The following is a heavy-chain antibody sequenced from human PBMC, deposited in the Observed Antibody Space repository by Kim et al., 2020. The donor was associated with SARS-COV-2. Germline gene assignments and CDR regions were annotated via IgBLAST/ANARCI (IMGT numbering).Heavy chain of an antibody. CDR3: ARDCSSRGSGWYRLGYYFDY. CDR2: ISSSSSYI. Sequence: GGSLRLSCAASGFTFSSYSMNWVRQAPGKGLEWVSSISSSSSYIYYADSVKGRFTISRDNAKNSLYLQMNSLRAEDTAVYYCARDCSSRGSGWYRLGYYFDYWGKGTLVTVSS. J-gene: IGHJ4*02. CDR1: GFTFSSYS. D-gene: IGHD6-19*01. V-gene: IGHV3-21*01.